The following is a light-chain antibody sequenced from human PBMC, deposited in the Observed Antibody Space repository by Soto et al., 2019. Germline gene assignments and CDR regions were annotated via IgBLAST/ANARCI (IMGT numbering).Light chain of an antibody. V-gene: IGKV1-5*01. CDR2: DAS. J-gene: IGKJ5*01. CDR3: QQRSNWPFT. Sequence: GDRVTITCRASQSISSWLAWYQQKPGKAPKLLIYDASSLESGVPSRFSGSGSGTEFTLTISSLQPDDFATYYCQQRSNWPFTFGQGTRLEIK. CDR1: QSISSW.